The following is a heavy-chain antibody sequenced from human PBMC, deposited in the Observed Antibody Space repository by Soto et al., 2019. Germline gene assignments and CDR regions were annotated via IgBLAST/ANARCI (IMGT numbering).Heavy chain of an antibody. Sequence: EVQLLESGGGLVQPGGSLRLSCAASGFTFSSYAMSWVRQAPGKGLEWVSAISGSGGSTYYADSVKGRFTISRDNSKGTLYLQMNSLIAEDTAVYYCANDLLALRREPPTDLAQGTLVTVS. CDR2: ISGSGGST. D-gene: IGHD3-10*01. V-gene: IGHV3-23*01. J-gene: IGHJ4*02. CDR3: ANDLLALRREPPTD. CDR1: GFTFSSYA.